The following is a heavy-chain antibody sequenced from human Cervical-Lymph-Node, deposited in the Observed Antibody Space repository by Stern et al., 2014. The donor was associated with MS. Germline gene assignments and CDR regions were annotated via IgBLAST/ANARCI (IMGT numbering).Heavy chain of an antibody. V-gene: IGHV1-69*06. Sequence: QLVQSGAEVKKPGSSVKVSCKASGGTFTTHPITWWRQAPGQGLEWMGGIIPFLNTANYAQKFQGRITITADKSTGTTYMEISSLRSDDTAVYYCASILVASGHWGQGTLVIVS. D-gene: IGHD2-21*01. CDR3: ASILVASGH. CDR1: GGTFTTHP. J-gene: IGHJ4*02. CDR2: IIPFLNTA.